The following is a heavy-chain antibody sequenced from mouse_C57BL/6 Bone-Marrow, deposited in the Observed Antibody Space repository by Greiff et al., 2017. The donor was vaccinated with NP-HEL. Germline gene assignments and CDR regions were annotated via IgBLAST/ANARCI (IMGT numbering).Heavy chain of an antibody. CDR1: GYTFTDYY. J-gene: IGHJ2*01. CDR3: ARSHDSGYTDY. D-gene: IGHD3-2*02. CDR2: INPNNGGT. V-gene: IGHV1-26*01. Sequence: VQLQQSGPELVKPGASVKISCKASGYTFTDYYMNWVKQSHGKSLEWIGDINPNNGGTSYNQKFKGKATLTVDKSSSTAYMELRSLTSEDSAVYYCARSHDSGYTDYWGQGTTLTVSS.